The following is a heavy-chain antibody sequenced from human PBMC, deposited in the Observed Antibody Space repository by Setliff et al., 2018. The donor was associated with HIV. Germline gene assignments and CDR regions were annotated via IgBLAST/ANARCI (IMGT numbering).Heavy chain of an antibody. Sequence: SETLSLTCTVSGYSISSGYYWGWIRQPPGKGLEWIGSIYHSGSTYYNPSLKNRVTISVDTSKNQFSLKLSSVTAADTAVYYCACIAVAGTGYYYYGMDVWGQGTTVTVSS. J-gene: IGHJ6*02. V-gene: IGHV4-38-2*02. D-gene: IGHD6-19*01. CDR3: ACIAVAGTGYYYYGMDV. CDR2: IYHSGST. CDR1: GYSISSGYY.